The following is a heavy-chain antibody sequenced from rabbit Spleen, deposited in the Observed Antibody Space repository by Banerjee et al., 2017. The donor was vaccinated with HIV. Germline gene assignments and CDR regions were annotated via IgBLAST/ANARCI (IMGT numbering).Heavy chain of an antibody. CDR3: ARLVGGGDAYPDYFNL. V-gene: IGHV1S40*01. J-gene: IGHJ4*01. Sequence: QSLEESGGGLVQPGASLTLTCTASGFSFSSRYYMCWVRQAPGKGLEWIGCIGSGSTGNTYYASWAKGRFTVSKSSSTTVTLQMTSLTAADTATYFCARLVGGGDAYPDYFNLWGPGTLVTVS. D-gene: IGHD6-1*01. CDR1: GFSFSSRYY. CDR2: IGSGSTGNT.